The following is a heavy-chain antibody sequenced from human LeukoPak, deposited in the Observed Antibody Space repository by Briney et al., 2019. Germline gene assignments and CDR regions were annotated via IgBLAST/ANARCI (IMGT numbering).Heavy chain of an antibody. CDR1: GGSFSGYY. CDR2: INHSGST. J-gene: IGHJ5*02. Sequence: SETLSLTCAVYGGSFSGYYWSWIRQPPGKGLEWIGEINHSGSTNYNPSLKSRVTISVDTSKNQFSPKLSSVTAADTAVYNCAREPYYGSGSRWFDPWGQGTLVTVSS. V-gene: IGHV4-34*01. D-gene: IGHD3-10*01. CDR3: AREPYYGSGSRWFDP.